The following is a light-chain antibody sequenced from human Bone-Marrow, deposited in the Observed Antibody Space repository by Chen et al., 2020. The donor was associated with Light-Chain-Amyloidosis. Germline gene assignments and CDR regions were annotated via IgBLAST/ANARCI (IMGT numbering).Light chain of an antibody. CDR2: RDT. J-gene: IGLJ2*01. CDR1: DLPTKY. V-gene: IGLV3-25*03. CDR3: QSADSSGTYEVI. Sequence: SYELTQPPSVSVSTGQPARITCSGDDLPTKYAYWYQQKPGQAPVLVIHRDTERPSGISERFSGSSSGTTATLTISGVQAEDEADYHCQSADSSGTYEVICGGGTKLTVL.